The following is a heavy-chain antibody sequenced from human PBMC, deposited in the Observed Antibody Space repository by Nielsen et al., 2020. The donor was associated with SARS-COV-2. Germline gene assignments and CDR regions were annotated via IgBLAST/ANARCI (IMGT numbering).Heavy chain of an antibody. CDR1: GYTFTSYG. Sequence: ASVKVSCKASGYTFTSYGISWVRQAPGQGLEWMGIINPSGGSTSYAQKFQGRVTMTRDTSTSTVYMELSSLRSEDTAVYYCAGNYYYYYGMDVWGQGTTVTISS. J-gene: IGHJ6*02. CDR2: INPSGGST. CDR3: AGNYYYYYGMDV. V-gene: IGHV1-46*01.